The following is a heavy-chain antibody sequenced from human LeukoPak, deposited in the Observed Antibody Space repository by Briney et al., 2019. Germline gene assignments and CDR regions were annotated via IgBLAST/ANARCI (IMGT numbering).Heavy chain of an antibody. V-gene: IGHV3-23*01. D-gene: IGHD6-13*01. J-gene: IGHJ4*02. CDR2: ISGSGGST. CDR3: AKVETAAAATLRGFDY. Sequence: PGGSLILSCAASGFTFSSYAMSWVRQAPGKGLEWVSSISGSGGSTYYADSVKGRFTISRDNSKNTLYLQMNSLRAEDTAIYYCAKVETAAAATLRGFDYWGQGTLVTVSS. CDR1: GFTFSSYA.